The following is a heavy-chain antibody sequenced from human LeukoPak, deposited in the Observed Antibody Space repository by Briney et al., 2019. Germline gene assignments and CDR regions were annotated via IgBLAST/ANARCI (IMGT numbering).Heavy chain of an antibody. CDR2: IYYSGST. Sequence: SETLSLTCTVSGGSISSYYWSWIRQPPGKGLEWIGYIYYSGSTNYNPSLRSRVTISVDTSKNQFSLKLSSVTAADTAVYYCAKGNYGSGGASDYWGQGTLVTVSS. CDR3: AKGNYGSGGASDY. D-gene: IGHD3-10*01. CDR1: GGSISSYY. V-gene: IGHV4-59*01. J-gene: IGHJ4*02.